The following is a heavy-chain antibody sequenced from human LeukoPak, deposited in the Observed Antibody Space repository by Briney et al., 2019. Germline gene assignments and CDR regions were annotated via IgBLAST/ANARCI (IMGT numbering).Heavy chain of an antibody. V-gene: IGHV3-7*03. CDR2: IKKDGSEK. CDR3: ARSEERYCSSTSCHLIDY. Sequence: GGSLRLSCAASGFIFSNYYMAWVRQAPGKGLEWVANIKKDGSEKYYVDSVKGRFTISRDNAKNSLYLQMNSLRAEDTALYYCARSEERYCSSTSCHLIDYWGQGTLVTVSS. D-gene: IGHD2-2*01. CDR1: GFIFSNYY. J-gene: IGHJ4*02.